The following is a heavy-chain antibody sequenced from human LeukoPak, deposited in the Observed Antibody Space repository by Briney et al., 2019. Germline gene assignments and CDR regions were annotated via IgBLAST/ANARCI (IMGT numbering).Heavy chain of an antibody. J-gene: IGHJ4*02. CDR2: INAGNGNT. V-gene: IGHV1-3*01. CDR1: GYTFTNFA. D-gene: IGHD2-15*01. CDR3: ASFRAASY. Sequence: ASVKVSCKASGYTFTNFAMHWVRQAPGQRLEWMGWINAGNGNTKYSQKFQGRVTMTTDTSTSTAYMELRSLRSDDTAVYYCASFRAASYWGQGTLVTVSS.